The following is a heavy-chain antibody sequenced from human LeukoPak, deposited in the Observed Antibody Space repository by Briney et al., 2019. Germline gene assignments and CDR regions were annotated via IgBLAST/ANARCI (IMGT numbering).Heavy chain of an antibody. CDR2: IYYSGST. CDR1: GGSISSYY. V-gene: IGHV4-59*01. CDR3: ARGPNCGGDCYPFDY. Sequence: SETLSLTCTVSGGSISSYYWSWIRQPPGKGLEWIGYIYYSGSTNYNPSLKSRVTISVDTSKNQFSLKLSSVTAADTAVYYCARGPNCGGDCYPFDYWGQGTLVTVSS. D-gene: IGHD2-21*01. J-gene: IGHJ4*02.